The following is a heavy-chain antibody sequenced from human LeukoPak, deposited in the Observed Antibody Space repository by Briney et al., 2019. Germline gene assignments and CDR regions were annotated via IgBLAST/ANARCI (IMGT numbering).Heavy chain of an antibody. J-gene: IGHJ5*02. CDR2: IYYSGST. D-gene: IGHD5-24*01. CDR1: GGSISNKY. CDR3: ARGDGYNSDLNWFDP. V-gene: IGHV4-59*01. Sequence: SETLSLTCTVSGGSISNKYWSWIRQPPGKGLEWIGYIYYSGSTNYNPSLKSRVTILVDTSKNQFSLKLSSVTAADTAVYFCARGDGYNSDLNWFDPWGQGTLVTVSS.